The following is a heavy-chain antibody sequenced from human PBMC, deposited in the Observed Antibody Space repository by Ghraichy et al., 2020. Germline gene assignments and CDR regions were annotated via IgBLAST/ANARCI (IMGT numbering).Heavy chain of an antibody. CDR2: IYYTGNT. J-gene: IGHJ3*02. V-gene: IGHV4-61*01. CDR1: GGSVTSSTYY. Sequence: SETLSLTCTVSGGSVTSSTYYWSWLRQSPGKGLEWIGYIYYTGNTYYNPPLMTRVTISLDTSKNQFSLKLSSVTAADTAVYYCARALYTSSPQDAFDIWGQGTMVTVSS. CDR3: ARALYTSSPQDAFDI. D-gene: IGHD2-2*01.